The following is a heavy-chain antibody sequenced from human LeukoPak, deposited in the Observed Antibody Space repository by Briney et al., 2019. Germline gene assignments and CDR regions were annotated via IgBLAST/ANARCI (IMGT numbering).Heavy chain of an antibody. CDR3: ARDRLYCSSTSCYWSAFDI. V-gene: IGHV3-11*04. CDR2: ISSSDSTI. Sequence: GGSLRLSCAASGFTFSDYYMSWIRQAPGKGLEWVSYISSSDSTIYYADSVKGRFTISRDNAKNSLYLQMNSLRAEDTAVYYCARDRLYCSSTSCYWSAFDIWGQGTMVTVSS. CDR1: GFTFSDYY. J-gene: IGHJ3*02. D-gene: IGHD2-2*01.